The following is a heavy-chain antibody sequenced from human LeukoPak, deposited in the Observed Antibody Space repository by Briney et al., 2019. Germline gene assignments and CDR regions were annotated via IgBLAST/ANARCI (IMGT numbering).Heavy chain of an antibody. J-gene: IGHJ6*04. D-gene: IGHD4-23*01. CDR3: TRLDYGGDYYGMDV. CDR2: IRSKANSYAT. Sequence: PGGSLRLSCAASGSTFSGSAMHWVRQASGKGLEWVGRIRSKANSYATAYAASVKGRFTISRDDSKNTAYLQMNSLKTEDTAVYYCTRLDYGGDYYGMDVWGKGTTVTVSS. CDR1: GSTFSGSA. V-gene: IGHV3-73*01.